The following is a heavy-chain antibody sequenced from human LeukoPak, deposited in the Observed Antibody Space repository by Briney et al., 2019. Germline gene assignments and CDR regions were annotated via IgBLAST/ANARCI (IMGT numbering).Heavy chain of an antibody. V-gene: IGHV4-59*08. CDR2: IYYSGST. D-gene: IGHD1-26*01. CDR3: ARHGASGSNLYYFDY. J-gene: IGHJ4*02. Sequence: SETLSLTCTVSGGSISSYYWSWIRQTPGKGLEWIGYIYYSGSTNYNPSLKSRVTISVDTSKNQFSLKLSSVTAADTAVYFCARHGASGSNLYYFDYWGQGTLVTVSS. CDR1: GGSISSYY.